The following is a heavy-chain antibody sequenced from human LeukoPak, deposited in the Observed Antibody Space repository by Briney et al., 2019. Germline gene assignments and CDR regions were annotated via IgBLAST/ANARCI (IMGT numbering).Heavy chain of an antibody. J-gene: IGHJ3*02. CDR1: GGSISSYY. D-gene: IGHD5-12*01. Sequence: ASETLSLTCTVSGGSISSYYWSWIRQPPGKGLEWIGYIYYGGSTNYNPSLKSRVTISVDTSKNQFSLKLSSVTAADTAVYYCARVLRSGYDSAGDDAFDIWGQGTMVTASS. CDR3: ARVLRSGYDSAGDDAFDI. CDR2: IYYGGST. V-gene: IGHV4-59*01.